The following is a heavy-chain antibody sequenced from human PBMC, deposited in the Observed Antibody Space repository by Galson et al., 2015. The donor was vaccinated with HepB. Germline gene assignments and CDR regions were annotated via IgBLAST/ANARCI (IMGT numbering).Heavy chain of an antibody. CDR3: AKGPSYYYDSSGPLRGYFQH. CDR2: ISWDGGST. Sequence: SLRLSCAASGFTFDDYTMHWVRQAPGKGLEWVSLISWDGGSTYYADSVKGRFTISRDNSKNSLYLQMNSLRTEDTALYYCAKGPSYYYDSSGPLRGYFQHWGQGTLVTVSS. CDR1: GFTFDDYT. J-gene: IGHJ1*01. V-gene: IGHV3-43*01. D-gene: IGHD3-22*01.